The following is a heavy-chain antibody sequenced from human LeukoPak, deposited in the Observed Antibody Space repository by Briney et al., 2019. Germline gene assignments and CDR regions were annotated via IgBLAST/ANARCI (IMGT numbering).Heavy chain of an antibody. CDR3: ARLGSYYGSRGAFDI. J-gene: IGHJ3*02. Sequence: GGSLRLSCAASGFTFSSYEMNWVRQVPGEGLDRVSYISSSGSTIYYADSVKGRFTISRDNAKNSLYLQMNSLRAEDTAVYYCARLGSYYGSRGAFDIWGQGTMVPVSS. CDR1: GFTFSSYE. V-gene: IGHV3-48*03. D-gene: IGHD3-22*01. CDR2: ISSSGSTI.